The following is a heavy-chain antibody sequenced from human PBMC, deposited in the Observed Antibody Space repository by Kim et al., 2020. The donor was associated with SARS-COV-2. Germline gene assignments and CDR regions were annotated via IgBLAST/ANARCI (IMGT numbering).Heavy chain of an antibody. Sequence: GGSLRLSCAASGFTVSNSYMSWVRQAPGKGLEWVSVIYSGGNSYYVDSVRGRFTISRDNSKNILYLQMNSLRVEDTAVYYCARGNAAGDYYYGMDVWGQG. D-gene: IGHD6-13*01. J-gene: IGHJ6*02. V-gene: IGHV3-66*01. CDR2: IYSGGNS. CDR1: GFTVSNSY. CDR3: ARGNAAGDYYYGMDV.